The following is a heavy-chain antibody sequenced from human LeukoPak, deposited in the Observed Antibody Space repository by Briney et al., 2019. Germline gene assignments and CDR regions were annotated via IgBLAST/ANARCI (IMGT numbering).Heavy chain of an antibody. CDR1: GGSISSSSYY. V-gene: IGHV4-39*01. D-gene: IGHD4-17*01. CDR3: ARHWDYVSPNDY. CDR2: IYYSGST. Sequence: SETLSLTCTVSGGSISSSSYYWGWIRQPPGKGLEWIGSIYYSGSTYYNPSLKSRVTISVDTSKNQFSLKLSSVTAADTAVYYCARHWDYVSPNDYWGLGTLVTVSS. J-gene: IGHJ4*02.